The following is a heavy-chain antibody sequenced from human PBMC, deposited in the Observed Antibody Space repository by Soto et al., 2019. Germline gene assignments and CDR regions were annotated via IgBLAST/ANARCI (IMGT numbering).Heavy chain of an antibody. CDR2: ISSNGAYT. CDR3: AREDLGIEGATGFDY. CDR1: GFTFSSYT. V-gene: IGHV3-64*01. Sequence: GGSLRLSCAASGFTFSSYTMHWVRQAPGKGLEYVSGISSNGAYTYYANSVRGRFTFSRDNSKNTLYLQMGSLRAEDMAVYYCAREDLGIEGATGFDYWGQGTLVTVSS. D-gene: IGHD1-26*01. J-gene: IGHJ4*02.